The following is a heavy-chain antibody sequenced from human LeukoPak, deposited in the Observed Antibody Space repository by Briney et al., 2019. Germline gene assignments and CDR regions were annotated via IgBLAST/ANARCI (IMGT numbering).Heavy chain of an antibody. Sequence: SETLSLTCAVSGGSIKSDDWWTWVRQPPGKGLEWIGEIHQSGSTNYNPSLKSRVTISVDKSKNEFSLKMSSVTAADTAVYYCAKIPPSRYSYGWHPDDAFDIWGQGTMVTVSS. CDR3: AKIPPSRYSYGWHPDDAFDI. CDR1: GGSIKSDDW. D-gene: IGHD5-18*01. CDR2: IHQSGST. J-gene: IGHJ3*02. V-gene: IGHV4-4*02.